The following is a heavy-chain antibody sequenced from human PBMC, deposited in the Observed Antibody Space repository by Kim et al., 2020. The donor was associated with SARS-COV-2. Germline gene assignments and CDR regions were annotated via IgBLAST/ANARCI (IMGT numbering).Heavy chain of an antibody. CDR1: GGSFSGYY. J-gene: IGHJ4*02. CDR3: ARRHYGDYPFDY. D-gene: IGHD4-17*01. V-gene: IGHV4-34*01. Sequence: SETLSLTCAVYGGSFSGYYWSWIRQPPGKGLEWIGEINHSGSTNYNPSLKSRVTISVDTSKNQFSLKLSSVTAADTAVYYCARRHYGDYPFDYWGQGTLV. CDR2: INHSGST.